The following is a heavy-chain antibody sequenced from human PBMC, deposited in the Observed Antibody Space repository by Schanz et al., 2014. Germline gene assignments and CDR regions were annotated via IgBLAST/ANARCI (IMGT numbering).Heavy chain of an antibody. Sequence: EVQLLESGGGLIQPGGSLRLSCAASGFIFGSSVMAWVRQAPGKGLEWVSGINGDGSRTAYADSVKGRFTISRDNSKNTLYLQMNSLRAEDTAVYYCARAGYDADNWFDPWGQGTLVTVSS. D-gene: IGHD2-2*01. V-gene: IGHV3-23*01. J-gene: IGHJ5*02. CDR1: GFIFGSSV. CDR3: ARAGYDADNWFDP. CDR2: INGDGSRT.